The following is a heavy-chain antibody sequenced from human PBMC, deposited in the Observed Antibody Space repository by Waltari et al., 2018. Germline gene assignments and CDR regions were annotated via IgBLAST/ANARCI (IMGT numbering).Heavy chain of an antibody. V-gene: IGHV5-51*03. Sequence: EVQLVQSGPEVKKPGESLKISCKGSGYSFTSYWIGWVRQMPGKGLEWMGSIYPGDSDTRNSPSFQGQVTISADKSISTADLQWSSLKASDTAMYYCARPMDVSSIVAIDYWGQGTLVTVSS. D-gene: IGHD6-6*01. CDR3: ARPMDVSSIVAIDY. CDR1: GYSFTSYW. CDR2: IYPGDSDT. J-gene: IGHJ4*02.